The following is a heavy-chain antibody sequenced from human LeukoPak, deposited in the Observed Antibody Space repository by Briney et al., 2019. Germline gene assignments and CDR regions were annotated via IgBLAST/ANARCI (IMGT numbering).Heavy chain of an antibody. D-gene: IGHD1-26*01. CDR1: GGTFSSYA. Sequence: GASVKVSCKASGGTFSSYAISWVRQAPGQGLEWMGGIIPIFGTANYAQKFQGRVTITTDESTSTAYMELSSLRSEDTAVYYCARDSGSYYVVGFDYWGQGTLVTVSS. V-gene: IGHV1-69*05. CDR3: ARDSGSYYVVGFDY. CDR2: IIPIFGTA. J-gene: IGHJ4*02.